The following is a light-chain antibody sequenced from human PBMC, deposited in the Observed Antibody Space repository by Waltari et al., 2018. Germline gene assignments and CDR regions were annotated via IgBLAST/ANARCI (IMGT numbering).Light chain of an antibody. J-gene: IGKJ3*01. CDR1: QGISSN. V-gene: IGKV1-9*01. CDR3: QQLNSYPLS. Sequence: IQLTKPPPSLSAFVGDRVTIPSRARQGISSNLAWYQQKQGKAPELLIYAASTWQSGVPSRFSGSGSGTDFTLTISSLQPDDFATYYCQQLNSYPLSFGPGTKVDVK. CDR2: AAS.